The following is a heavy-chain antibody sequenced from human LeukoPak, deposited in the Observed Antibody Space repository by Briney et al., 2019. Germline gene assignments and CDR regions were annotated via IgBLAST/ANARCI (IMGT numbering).Heavy chain of an antibody. CDR2: ISSSSSYI. D-gene: IGHD3-3*01. CDR1: GFTFSSYS. V-gene: IGHV3-21*01. J-gene: IGHJ4*02. Sequence: PGGSLRLSCAASGFTFSSYSMNWVRQAPGKGLEWVSSISSSSSYIYYADSVKGRFTISRDNAKNSLYLQMNSLRAEDTAVYYCARGYYDSWSGYYSAVDYWGQGTLVTVSS. CDR3: ARGYYDSWSGYYSAVDY.